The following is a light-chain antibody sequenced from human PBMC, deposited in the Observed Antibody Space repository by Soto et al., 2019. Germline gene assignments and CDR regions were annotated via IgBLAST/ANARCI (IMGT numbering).Light chain of an antibody. Sequence: DIQMTQSPSTLSASVGDRVTITCRASQSISTWLAWYQQKPGKAPNLLIYKASTLETGVPSRFSGSGSGTEFTLSISSLQPDDFATYYCQQYNSYPWTFGQGTKVESK. CDR3: QQYNSYPWT. V-gene: IGKV1-5*03. CDR1: QSISTW. CDR2: KAS. J-gene: IGKJ1*01.